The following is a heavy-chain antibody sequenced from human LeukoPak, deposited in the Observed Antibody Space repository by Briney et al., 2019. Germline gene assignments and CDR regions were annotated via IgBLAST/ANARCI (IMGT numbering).Heavy chain of an antibody. CDR1: GGSISSGSYY. V-gene: IGHV4-61*02. CDR3: ARESSSWRQYFQH. Sequence: SETLSLTCTVSGGSISSGSYYWSWIRQPAGKGLEWIGRIYTSGSTNYNPSLKSRVTISVDTSKNQFSLKLSSVTAADTAVYYCARESSSWRQYFQHWGQGTLVTVSS. D-gene: IGHD6-13*01. CDR2: IYTSGST. J-gene: IGHJ1*01.